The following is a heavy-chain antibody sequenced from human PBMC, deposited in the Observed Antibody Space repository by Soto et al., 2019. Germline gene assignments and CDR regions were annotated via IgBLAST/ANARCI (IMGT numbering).Heavy chain of an antibody. Sequence: DEQLVESGGGSLQSGGSLRLSCAASGFSFRNYAMTWVRQSPGKGLEWVSLISSGGGTTNYADSVKGRFSISRDNSQNMLDLQMNGLRGEDTALYYCAKLKGGLGRFYGMDAWGQGTMVIVSS. CDR1: GFSFRNYA. V-gene: IGHV3-23*04. CDR3: AKLKGGLGRFYGMDA. CDR2: ISSGGGTT. D-gene: IGHD3-3*01. J-gene: IGHJ6*02.